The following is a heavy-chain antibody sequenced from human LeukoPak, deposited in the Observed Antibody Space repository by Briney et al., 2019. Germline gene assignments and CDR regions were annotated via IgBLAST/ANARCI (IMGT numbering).Heavy chain of an antibody. CDR1: GGSISSSSYY. D-gene: IGHD3-10*01. Sequence: SETLSLTCTVSGGSISSSSYYWGWIRQPPGKGLEWIGYIYYSGSTYYNTSLKSRVTISVDTSKNQFSLKLSSVTAADTAVYYCARGKSYSNWFDPWGQGTLVTVSS. CDR2: IYYSGST. CDR3: ARGKSYSNWFDP. V-gene: IGHV4-30-4*08. J-gene: IGHJ5*02.